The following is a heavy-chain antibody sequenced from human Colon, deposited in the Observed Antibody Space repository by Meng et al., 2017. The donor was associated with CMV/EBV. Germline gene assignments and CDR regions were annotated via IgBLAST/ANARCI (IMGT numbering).Heavy chain of an antibody. CDR1: GASITSYY. J-gene: IGHJ4*02. Sequence: QAHMGEAAPALVKPSDTLSCTCTVSGASITSYYWSWRRQLAGKGLEWIGRVYISGNTNYNPSLKSRVTMSIDTSKNQLSLNIRSVTAADTAVYYCARDSNLSGLAYWGQGTLVTVSS. CDR3: ARDSNLSGLAY. D-gene: IGHD3-10*01. CDR2: VYISGNT. V-gene: IGHV4-4*07.